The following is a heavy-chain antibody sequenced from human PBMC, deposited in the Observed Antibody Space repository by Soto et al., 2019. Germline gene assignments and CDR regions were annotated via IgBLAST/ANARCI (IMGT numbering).Heavy chain of an antibody. CDR3: ASADYSGYDFGYFDY. CDR1: GFTVSSNY. Sequence: EVQLVESGGGLVQPGGSLRLSCAASGFTVSSNYMSWVRQAPWKGLEWVSVIYSGGSTYYADSVKGRFTISRDNSKNTLYLQINSLRAEDTAVYYCASADYSGYDFGYFDYWGQGTLVTVSS. V-gene: IGHV3-66*01. J-gene: IGHJ4*02. D-gene: IGHD5-12*01. CDR2: IYSGGST.